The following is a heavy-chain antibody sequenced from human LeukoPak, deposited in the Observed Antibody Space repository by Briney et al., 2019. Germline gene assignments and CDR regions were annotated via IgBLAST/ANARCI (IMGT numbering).Heavy chain of an antibody. CDR3: ARQFSIVGANYDY. Sequence: SETLSLTCTVSGGSISSSSYSWGWIRQPPGKGLEWIGSIYYSGSTYYNPSLKSRVTISVDTSKNQFSLKLSSVTAADTAVYYCARQFSIVGANYDYWGQGTLVTVSS. D-gene: IGHD1-26*01. CDR2: IYYSGST. CDR1: GGSISSSSYS. J-gene: IGHJ4*02. V-gene: IGHV4-39*01.